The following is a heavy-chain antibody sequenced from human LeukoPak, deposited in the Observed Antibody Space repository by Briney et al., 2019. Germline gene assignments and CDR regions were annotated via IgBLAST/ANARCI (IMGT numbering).Heavy chain of an antibody. CDR2: VFYTGST. D-gene: IGHD6-13*01. CDR1: GVPIISSNDY. J-gene: IGHJ4*02. CDR3: ARRLGSSADGILKYYFDY. Sequence: SEPLSLTCTVSGVPIISSNDYWGWCRKPPGKGLEWIASVFYTGSTRHNPSLKRRVTISIDTSKNEFSLTLSSVTAEDTAVYYCARRLGSSADGILKYYFDYWGQGTLVTVSS. V-gene: IGHV4-39*01.